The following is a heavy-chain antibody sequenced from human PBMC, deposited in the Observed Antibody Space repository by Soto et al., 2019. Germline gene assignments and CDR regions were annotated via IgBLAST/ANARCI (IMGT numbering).Heavy chain of an antibody. Sequence: SVKVSCKGSGGTFSSYAISWVRQAPGQGLEWMGGIIPIFGTANYAQKFQGRFTITADESTSTAYMELSGLRSEDTAVYYCARLMVSARRDYYYYYGMDVWGQGTTVTVSS. J-gene: IGHJ6*02. CDR1: GGTFSSYA. D-gene: IGHD6-6*01. V-gene: IGHV1-69*13. CDR2: IIPIFGTA. CDR3: ARLMVSARRDYYYYYGMDV.